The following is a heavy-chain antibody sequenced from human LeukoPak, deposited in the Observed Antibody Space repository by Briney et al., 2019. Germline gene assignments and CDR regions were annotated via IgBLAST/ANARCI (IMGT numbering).Heavy chain of an antibody. CDR3: ARAYGIRKKGYFDY. CDR2: IYHSGST. Sequence: PSGTLSLTCAVSGGSISSSNWWSWVRQPPGKGLEWIGEIYHSGSTNYNPSPKSRVTISVDTSKNQFSLKLSSVTAADTAVYYCARAYGIRKKGYFDYWGQGTLVTVSS. D-gene: IGHD4-17*01. J-gene: IGHJ4*02. CDR1: GGSISSSNW. V-gene: IGHV4-4*02.